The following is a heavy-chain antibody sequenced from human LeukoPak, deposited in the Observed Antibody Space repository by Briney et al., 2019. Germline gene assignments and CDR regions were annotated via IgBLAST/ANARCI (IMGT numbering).Heavy chain of an antibody. CDR2: IKQDGSEK. J-gene: IGHJ4*02. CDR3: ARGGRTGDY. Sequence: PGGCLRLSCTASGFTFSDQWMNWVRQAPGKGLEWVANIKQDGSEKYYVDSVKGRFTISRDNAKNSLYLQMNSLRAEDTAVYYCARGGRTGDYWGQGTLVTVSS. CDR1: GFTFSDQW. V-gene: IGHV3-7*01. D-gene: IGHD1-14*01.